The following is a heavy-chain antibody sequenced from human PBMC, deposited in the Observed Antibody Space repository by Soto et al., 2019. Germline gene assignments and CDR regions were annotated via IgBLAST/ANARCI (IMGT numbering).Heavy chain of an antibody. Sequence: EVQLVESGGGLVQPEGSLRLSCAASGFTFSDHYMDWVRQAPGKGLEWVGRIKNKANSYTTKYAAPVKGRFILSRDDFKNSVCLQMNRLKTGHPAVYYCTRGRVGSSRPSDYWGQGILVTVSS. CDR2: IKNKANSYTT. V-gene: IGHV3-72*01. D-gene: IGHD3-16*01. CDR3: TRGRVGSSRPSDY. CDR1: GFTFSDHY. J-gene: IGHJ4*02.